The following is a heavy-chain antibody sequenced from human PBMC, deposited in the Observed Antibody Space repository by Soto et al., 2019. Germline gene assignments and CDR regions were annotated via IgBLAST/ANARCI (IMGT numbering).Heavy chain of an antibody. D-gene: IGHD3-3*01. CDR3: ARDSLYYDFWSGFKREYYYYGMDG. J-gene: IGHJ6*02. V-gene: IGHV3-21*01. CDR1: GFSLSSYS. CDR2: ISSSSSYI. Sequence: GSLWLTCAASGFSLSSYSMNWVGQAPGRGLEWVSSISSSSSYIYYADSVKGRFTISRDNAKNSLYLQMNSLRAEDTAVYYCARDSLYYDFWSGFKREYYYYGMDGWGQGTTVTVSS.